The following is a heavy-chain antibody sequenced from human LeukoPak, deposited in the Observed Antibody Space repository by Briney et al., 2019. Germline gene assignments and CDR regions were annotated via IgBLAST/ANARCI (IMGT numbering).Heavy chain of an antibody. D-gene: IGHD4-17*01. CDR2: IIPILGIA. Sequence: SVKVSCKASGGTFSSYAISWVRQAPGQGLEWMGRIIPILGIANYAQKFQGRVTITADKSTSTAYMELSSLRSEDTAVYYCARALDPYSLYGDEQSGYFDYWGQGTLVTVSS. V-gene: IGHV1-69*04. CDR3: ARALDPYSLYGDEQSGYFDY. J-gene: IGHJ4*02. CDR1: GGTFSSYA.